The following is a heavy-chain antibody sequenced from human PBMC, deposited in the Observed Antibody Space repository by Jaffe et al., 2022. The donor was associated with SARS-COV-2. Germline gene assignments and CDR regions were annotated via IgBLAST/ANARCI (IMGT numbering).Heavy chain of an antibody. D-gene: IGHD3-10*01. Sequence: QVQLVQSGAEVKKPGASVKVSCKASGYTFTSYDINWVRQATGQGLEWMGWMNPNSGNTGYAQKFQGRVTMTRNTSISTAYMELSSLRSEDTAVYYCARVITMVRGVIWDYYYGMDVWGQGTTVTVSS. CDR3: ARVITMVRGVIWDYYYGMDV. V-gene: IGHV1-8*01. CDR2: MNPNSGNT. CDR1: GYTFTSYD. J-gene: IGHJ6*02.